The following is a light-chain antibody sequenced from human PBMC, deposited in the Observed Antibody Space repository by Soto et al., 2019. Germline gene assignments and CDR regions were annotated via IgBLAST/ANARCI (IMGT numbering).Light chain of an antibody. CDR3: QQYNKWPLFT. J-gene: IGKJ3*01. CDR1: QTVGTN. V-gene: IGKV3-15*01. CDR2: GAS. Sequence: EVVLTQSPATLSVSPGERATLSCRASQTVGTNLAWYQQRPGQAPRLLIYGASTRATGIPARVSGSGSGSEFTLTISSLQSDDFAVYYCQQYNKWPLFTFGPGTRVDNK.